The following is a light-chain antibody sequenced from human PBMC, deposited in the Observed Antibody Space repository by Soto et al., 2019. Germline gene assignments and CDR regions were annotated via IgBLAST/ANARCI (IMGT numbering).Light chain of an antibody. CDR2: DAS. CDR3: QQRNKWPPVT. J-gene: IGKJ4*01. V-gene: IGKV3-11*01. CDR1: PSVSNS. Sequence: ESVLTQSPATLSLSPGERATLSCRASPSVSNSLAWYQHKPGQAPRLLIYDASNRATGVPTRFSGSGSGTNFTLTTSRLEPEDFAVYYCQQRNKWPPVTFGGGTRVEIK.